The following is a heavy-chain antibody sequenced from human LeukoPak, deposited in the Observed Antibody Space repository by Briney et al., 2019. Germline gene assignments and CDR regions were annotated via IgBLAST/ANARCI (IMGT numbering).Heavy chain of an antibody. D-gene: IGHD4-17*01. J-gene: IGHJ4*02. CDR2: IIPIFGTA. Sequence: SVKVSCKASGGTFSSYAISWVRQAPGQGLEWMGGIIPIFGTANYAQKFQGRVTMTTDTSTSTAYMELRSLRSADTAVYYCARVAQRLRSPADYWGQGTLVTVSS. CDR1: GGTFSSYA. V-gene: IGHV1-69*05. CDR3: ARVAQRLRSPADY.